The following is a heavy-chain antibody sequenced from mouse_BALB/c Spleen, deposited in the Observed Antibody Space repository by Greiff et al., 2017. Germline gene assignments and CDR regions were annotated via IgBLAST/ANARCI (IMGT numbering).Heavy chain of an antibody. J-gene: IGHJ4*01. CDR3: ARRDYGNSFYAMDY. V-gene: IGHV1-69*02. CDR1: GYTFTSYW. Sequence: VKLVESGAELVKPGAPVKLSCKASGYTFTSYWMNWVKQRPGRGLEWIGRIDPSDSETHYNQKFKDKATLTVDKSSSTAYIQLSSLSSEDSAVYYCARRDYGNSFYAMDYWGQGTSVTVSS. D-gene: IGHD2-1*01. CDR2: IDPSDSET.